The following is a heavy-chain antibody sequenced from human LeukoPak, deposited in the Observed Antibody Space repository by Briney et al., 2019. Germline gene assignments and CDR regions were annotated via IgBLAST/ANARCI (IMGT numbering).Heavy chain of an antibody. Sequence: SETLSLTCTVSGGSLSGFYWSWVRQPPGKGLEWIGYVYYSGNTNYNPSLKSRVTISVDTSKNQFSLKLTSVTAADTAMYYCARGMGMSDYWGQGTLVTVSS. J-gene: IGHJ4*02. V-gene: IGHV4-59*01. CDR2: VYYSGNT. CDR3: ARGMGMSDY. D-gene: IGHD1-26*01. CDR1: GGSLSGFY.